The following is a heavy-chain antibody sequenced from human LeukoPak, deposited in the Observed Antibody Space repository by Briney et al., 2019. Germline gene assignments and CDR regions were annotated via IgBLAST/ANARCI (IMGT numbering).Heavy chain of an antibody. Sequence: KASETLSLTCTVSGGSISSGSYYWSWIRQPAGKGLEWIGRIYTSGSTNYNPSLKSRVTISVDTSKNQFSLKLSSVTAADTAVYYCARLYSGYDANDYWGQGTLVTVSS. CDR3: ARLYSGYDANDY. CDR1: GGSISSGSYY. CDR2: IYTSGST. D-gene: IGHD5-12*01. V-gene: IGHV4-61*02. J-gene: IGHJ4*02.